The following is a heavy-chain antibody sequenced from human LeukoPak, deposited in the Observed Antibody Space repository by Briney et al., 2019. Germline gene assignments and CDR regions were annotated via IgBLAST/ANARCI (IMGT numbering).Heavy chain of an antibody. CDR2: ISRDGDRT. J-gene: IGHJ5*02. V-gene: IGHV3-43*02. Sequence: PGGSLRLSCAASGINFNTYAMHWVRQAPGKGLEWVSLISRDGDRTSYADSVKGRFTISRDNDKNSLYLQMNSLRIEDSALYYCAKDRGYEVVFDPQGQGTLVAVSS. CDR1: GINFNTYA. CDR3: AKDRGYEVVFDP. D-gene: IGHD5-12*01.